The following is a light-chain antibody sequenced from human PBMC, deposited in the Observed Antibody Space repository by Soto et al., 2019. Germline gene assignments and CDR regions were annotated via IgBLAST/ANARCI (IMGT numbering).Light chain of an antibody. V-gene: IGKV3-15*01. CDR3: QQRTDRPPWT. CDR2: GAS. Sequence: EIVMTQSPATLSVSPGERATLSCRASQSVTSNLAWYQQKPGRAPRLLIYGASTRATGIPARFSGSGSGTEFTLTISNLQSEDFALYYCQQRTDRPPWTFGQGTKVESK. J-gene: IGKJ1*01. CDR1: QSVTSN.